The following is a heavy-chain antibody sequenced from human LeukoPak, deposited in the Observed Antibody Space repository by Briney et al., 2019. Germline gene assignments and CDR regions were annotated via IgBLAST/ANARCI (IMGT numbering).Heavy chain of an antibody. CDR1: GFTFSSYW. V-gene: IGHV3-7*01. CDR2: IKQDGSEK. D-gene: IGHD3-10*01. CDR3: ARDDDTNKLWFGELESAGPFDY. Sequence: PGGSLRLSCAASGFTFSSYWMSWVRQAPGKGLEWVANIKQDGSEKYYVDSVKGRFTISRDNAKNSLYLQMNSLRAEDTAVYYCARDDDTNKLWFGELESAGPFDYWGQGTLVTVSS. J-gene: IGHJ4*02.